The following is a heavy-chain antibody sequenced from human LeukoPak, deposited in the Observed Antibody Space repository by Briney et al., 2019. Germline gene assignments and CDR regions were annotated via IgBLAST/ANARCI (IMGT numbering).Heavy chain of an antibody. CDR2: ISYDGSNK. J-gene: IGHJ3*02. V-gene: IGHV3-30*18. Sequence: PGGSLRLSCAASGFTFSSYGMHWVRQAPGKGLEWVAVISYDGSNKYYADSVKGRFTISRDNSKNKLYLQMNRLRAEDTAVYCCAKEQWEPTGGAFDIWGEGAIVTVSS. CDR3: AKEQWEPTGGAFDI. CDR1: GFTFSSYG. D-gene: IGHD1-26*01.